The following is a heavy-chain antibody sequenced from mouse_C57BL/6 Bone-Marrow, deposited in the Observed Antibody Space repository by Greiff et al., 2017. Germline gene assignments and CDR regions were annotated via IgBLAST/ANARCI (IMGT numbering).Heavy chain of an antibody. CDR3: TTWDGKNPLLAMDY. J-gene: IGHJ4*01. V-gene: IGHV14-4*01. CDR2: IDPENGDT. D-gene: IGHD2-1*01. CDR1: GFNIKDDY. Sequence: EVQGVESGAELVRPGASVKLSCTASGFNIKDDYMHWVKQRPEQGLEWIGWIDPENGDTEYASKFQGKATIPADTSSNTAYLQLSSQTSEDTAVYYCTTWDGKNPLLAMDYWGQGTSVTVSS.